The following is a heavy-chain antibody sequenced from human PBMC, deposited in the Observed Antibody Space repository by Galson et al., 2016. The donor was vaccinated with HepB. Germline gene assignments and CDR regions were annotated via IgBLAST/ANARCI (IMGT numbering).Heavy chain of an antibody. J-gene: IGHJ6*02. CDR2: IYYRGDT. CDR1: GGSINSGTYF. V-gene: IGHV4-31*03. D-gene: IGHD3-10*01. CDR3: ARDMGRGRDYYFYGMDV. Sequence: LSLTCNVSGGSINSGTYFWSWVRQHPGKGLEWIGYIYYRGDTYYNPSLKSRVTLSIDTSRNHFSLRLRSVTAADTAVYYCARDMGRGRDYYFYGMDVWGQGTTVTVSS.